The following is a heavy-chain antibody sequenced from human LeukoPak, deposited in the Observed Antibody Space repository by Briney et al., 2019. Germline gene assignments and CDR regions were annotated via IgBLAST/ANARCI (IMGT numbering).Heavy chain of an antibody. J-gene: IGHJ4*02. D-gene: IGHD3-22*01. CDR1: GGSISSYY. Sequence: SETLSLTCTVSGGSISSYYWSWIRQPAGKGLEWIGRIYTSGSTNYNPSLKSRVTMSVDTSKNQFSLKLSSVTAADTAVYYCARQISAYYDSSAQPFDYWGQGTLVTVSS. CDR2: IYTSGST. V-gene: IGHV4-4*07. CDR3: ARQISAYYDSSAQPFDY.